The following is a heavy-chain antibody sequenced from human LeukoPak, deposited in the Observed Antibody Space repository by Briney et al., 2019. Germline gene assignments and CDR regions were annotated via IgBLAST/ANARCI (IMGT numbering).Heavy chain of an antibody. D-gene: IGHD3-10*01. CDR2: IYHSGST. CDR3: ARCGSGNYFDY. V-gene: IGHV4-38-2*01. J-gene: IGHJ4*02. Sequence: SETLSLTCAVSGYSISSGYYWGWIRQPPGKGLEWIGSIYHSGSTYYNSSLKSRVTISVGTSKNQFSLKLSSVTAADTAVYFCARCGSGNYFDYWGQGTLVTVSS. CDR1: GYSISSGYY.